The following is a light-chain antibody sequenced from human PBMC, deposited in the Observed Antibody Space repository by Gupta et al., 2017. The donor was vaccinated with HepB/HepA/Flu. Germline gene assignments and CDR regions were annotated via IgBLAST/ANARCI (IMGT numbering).Light chain of an antibody. CDR2: DAS. Sequence: IQMTQSPSSLSASVRDRVTIACRAIQDIKNDLVWYQQKPGKPPNLLIYDASTWHSGAPRRFSGRGSGTDFPLTISGLQPADVASYYCQTYHSGPRAFGHGTNLDIK. V-gene: IGKV1-27*01. CDR1: QDIKND. J-gene: IGKJ3*01. CDR3: QTYHSGPRA.